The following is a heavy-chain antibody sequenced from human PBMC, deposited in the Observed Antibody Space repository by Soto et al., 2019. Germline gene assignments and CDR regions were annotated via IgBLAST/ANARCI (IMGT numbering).Heavy chain of an antibody. Sequence: QPGGSLRLSCAASGFTFSSYAMSWVRQAPGKGLGWVSAISGSGGGTYYADSVKGRFTISRDNSKNTLYLQMNSLRAEDTAVYYCAKSVEGDYYYYGMDVWGQGTTVTVSS. CDR1: GFTFSSYA. V-gene: IGHV3-23*01. CDR2: ISGSGGGT. CDR3: AKSVEGDYYYYGMDV. J-gene: IGHJ6*02.